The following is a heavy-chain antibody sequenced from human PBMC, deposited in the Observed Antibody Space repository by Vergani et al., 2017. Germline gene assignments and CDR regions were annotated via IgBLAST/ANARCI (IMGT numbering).Heavy chain of an antibody. Sequence: QMQLQESGPGLVKSSETLSLNCAVSGYSVGSGYYWGWIRQPPGRGLEWIGCVHRNGNTYYTSSLRSRATISRDTSKNQFSLRLTSVAAADTAVYYCARQNPYGSAHVDFWGRGVLVTVSA. V-gene: IGHV4-38-2*01. J-gene: IGHJ4*02. CDR3: ARQNPYGSAHVDF. D-gene: IGHD3-10*01. CDR2: VHRNGNT. CDR1: GYSVGSGYY.